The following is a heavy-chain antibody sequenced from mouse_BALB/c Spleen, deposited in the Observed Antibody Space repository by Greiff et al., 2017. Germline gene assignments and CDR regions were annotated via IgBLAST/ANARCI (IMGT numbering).Heavy chain of an antibody. V-gene: IGHV14-3*02. CDR2: IDPANGNT. J-gene: IGHJ2*01. CDR3: ARSYDDYDGWNY. D-gene: IGHD2-4*01. CDR1: GFNIKDTY. Sequence: VQLQQSGAELVKPGASVKLSCTASGFNIKDTYMHWVKQRPEQGLEWIGRIDPANGNTKYDPKFQGKATITADTSSNTAYLQLSSLTSEDTAVYYCARSYDDYDGWNYWGQGTTLTVSS.